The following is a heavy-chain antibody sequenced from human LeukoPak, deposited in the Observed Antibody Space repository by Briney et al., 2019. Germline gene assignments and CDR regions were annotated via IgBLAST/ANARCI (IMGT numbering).Heavy chain of an antibody. CDR3: ARAVHCSGGSCYFDH. Sequence: TSETLSLTCTVSGGSISSYSWSWIRQPAGKGLEWIGRIYTSGSTKYNPSLTSRVTMSVDTSKNQFSLKLRSVTAADTAVYYCARAVHCSGGSCYFDHWGQGTLVTVSS. V-gene: IGHV4-4*07. D-gene: IGHD2-15*01. J-gene: IGHJ4*02. CDR1: GGSISSYS. CDR2: IYTSGST.